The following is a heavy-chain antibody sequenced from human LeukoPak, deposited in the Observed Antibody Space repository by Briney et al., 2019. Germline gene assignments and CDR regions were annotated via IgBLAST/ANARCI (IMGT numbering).Heavy chain of an antibody. CDR3: ASQPLYCSSTSCYFDY. J-gene: IGHJ4*02. V-gene: IGHV1-2*02. CDR1: GYTFTGYY. D-gene: IGHD2-2*01. CDR2: INPNSGGT. Sequence: ASVTVSCTASGYTFTGYYMHWVRQAPGQGLEWMGWINPNSGGTNYAQKFQGRVTMTRDTSISTAYMELSRLRSDDTAVYYCASQPLYCSSTSCYFDYWGQGTLVTVSS.